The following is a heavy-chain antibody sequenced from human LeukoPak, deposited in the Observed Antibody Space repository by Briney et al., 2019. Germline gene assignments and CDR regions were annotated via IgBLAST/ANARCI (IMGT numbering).Heavy chain of an antibody. J-gene: IGHJ4*02. CDR3: ARRKGSGSPRALTFDY. CDR2: IYTSGST. CDR1: GGSISSGSYY. V-gene: IGHV4-61*02. Sequence: PSETLSLTCTVSGGSISSGSYYWSWIRQPAGKGLEWIGRIYTSGSTNYNPSLKSRVTISVDTSKNQFSLKLSSVTAADTAVYYCARRKGSGSPRALTFDYWGQGTLVTVSS. D-gene: IGHD3-10*01.